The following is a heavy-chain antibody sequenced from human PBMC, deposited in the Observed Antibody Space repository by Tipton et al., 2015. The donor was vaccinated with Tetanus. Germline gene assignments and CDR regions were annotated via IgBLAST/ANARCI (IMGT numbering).Heavy chain of an antibody. Sequence: TLSLTCTVSGGSISSSSYYWGWIRQPPGKGLERIGHIYFTGNTQYSLSLKSRITMSVDTSKNQCSLNLTSVTAADTALYYCAREGLGPVTGTRCYFDYWGQGTLVVVAS. D-gene: IGHD6-19*01. CDR1: GGSISSSSYY. CDR3: AREGLGPVTGTRCYFDY. J-gene: IGHJ4*02. CDR2: IYFTGNT. V-gene: IGHV4-39*07.